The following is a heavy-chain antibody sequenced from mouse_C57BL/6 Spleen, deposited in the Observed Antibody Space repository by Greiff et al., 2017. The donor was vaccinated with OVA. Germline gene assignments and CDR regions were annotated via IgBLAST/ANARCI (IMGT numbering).Heavy chain of an antibody. CDR2: IYPGSGST. D-gene: IGHD2-12*01. J-gene: IGHJ2*01. CDR1: GYTFTSYW. Sequence: QVQLQQPGAELVKPGASVKMSCKASGYTFTSYWITWVKQRPGQGLEWIGDIYPGSGSTNYNEKFKSKATLTVDKSSSTAYMQLSSLTSEDSAVYYCARGDSRDYWGQGTTLTVSS. V-gene: IGHV1-55*01. CDR3: ARGDSRDY.